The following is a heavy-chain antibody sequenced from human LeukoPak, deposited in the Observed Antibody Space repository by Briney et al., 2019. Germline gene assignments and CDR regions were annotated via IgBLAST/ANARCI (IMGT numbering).Heavy chain of an antibody. J-gene: IGHJ5*02. V-gene: IGHV3-21*01. CDR1: GFTFSSYS. CDR2: ISSSSSYI. CDR3: ARDRRVYSGYDSWDWFDP. Sequence: KPGGSLRLSCAASGFTFSSYSMNWVRQAPGKGLEWVSSISSSSSYIYYADSVKGRFTISRDNAKNSLYLQMNSLRAEDTAVYYCARDRRVYSGYDSWDWFDPWGQGTLVTVSS. D-gene: IGHD5-12*01.